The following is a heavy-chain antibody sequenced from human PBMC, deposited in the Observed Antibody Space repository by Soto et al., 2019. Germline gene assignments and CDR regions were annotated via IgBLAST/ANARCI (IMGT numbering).Heavy chain of an antibody. D-gene: IGHD2-15*01. V-gene: IGHV4-4*02. Sequence: SETLSLTCAVSGGSINSSNWWRWVRQPPGKGLEWIGEIYHSGSTNYNPSLKSRVTISVDKSKNQFSLKLSSVTAADTAVYYCARAGQGAAATDYYYYYGMDVWGQGTTVP. CDR1: GGSINSSNW. J-gene: IGHJ6*02. CDR2: IYHSGST. CDR3: ARAGQGAAATDYYYYYGMDV.